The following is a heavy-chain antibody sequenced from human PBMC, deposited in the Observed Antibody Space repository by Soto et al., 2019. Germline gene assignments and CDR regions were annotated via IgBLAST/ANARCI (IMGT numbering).Heavy chain of an antibody. CDR2: IYYTGST. V-gene: IGHV4-59*01. D-gene: IGHD4-4*01. CDR1: GGSISNKY. J-gene: IGHJ4*02. Sequence: QVQLQESGPGQVKPSETLSLTCTVSGGSISNKYWTWIRQPPGKGLEWIGSIYYTGSTTYHPSLTSRVAISLATSMQQFSLRLNSVTAADTAVYYCARATVQRHFDSWGQGTLVTVSS. CDR3: ARATVQRHFDS.